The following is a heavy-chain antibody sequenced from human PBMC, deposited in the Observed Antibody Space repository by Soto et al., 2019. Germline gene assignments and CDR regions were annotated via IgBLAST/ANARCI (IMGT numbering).Heavy chain of an antibody. CDR2: VNPNDSDT. V-gene: IGHV5-51*01. D-gene: IGHD3-10*01. CDR1: GYRFTNYW. CDR3: ERQSNTYGGDY. J-gene: IGHJ4*02. Sequence: GESLKISCRGSGYRFTNYWIGWVRQMPGKGLEWMGIVNPNDSDTRYNPAFQGRVTISADKSVSTAFLQWNSLRASDTAMYYCERQSNTYGGDYWGRGTLVTVSS.